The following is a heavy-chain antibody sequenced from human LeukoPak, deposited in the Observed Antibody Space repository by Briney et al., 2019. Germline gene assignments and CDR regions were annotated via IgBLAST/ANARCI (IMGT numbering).Heavy chain of an antibody. CDR2: IRYDGSIK. Sequence: PGGSLRLSCAASGFTFSSYGMHWVRQAPGKGLEWVTFIRYDGSIKYYADSVKGRFTISRDNAKNSLYLQMNSLRAEDTAVYYCARAFETFYYYYYMDVWGKGTTVTVSS. V-gene: IGHV3-30*02. CDR1: GFTFSSYG. CDR3: ARAFETFYYYYYMDV. J-gene: IGHJ6*03. D-gene: IGHD3-9*01.